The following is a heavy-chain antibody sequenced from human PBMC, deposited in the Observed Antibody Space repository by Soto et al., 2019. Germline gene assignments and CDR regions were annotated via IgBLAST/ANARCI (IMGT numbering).Heavy chain of an antibody. J-gene: IGHJ5*02. V-gene: IGHV1-8*01. D-gene: IGHD3-3*01. Sequence: QVQLVQSGAEVKKPGASVKVSCKASGYTFTSYDINWVRQATGQGLEWMGWMNPNSGNTGYAQKFQGRVTMTRNTAISTDYMELSSLRSEDTAVYYCARGQYNSGVVMGWFDPWGQGTLVTVSS. CDR1: GYTFTSYD. CDR3: ARGQYNSGVVMGWFDP. CDR2: MNPNSGNT.